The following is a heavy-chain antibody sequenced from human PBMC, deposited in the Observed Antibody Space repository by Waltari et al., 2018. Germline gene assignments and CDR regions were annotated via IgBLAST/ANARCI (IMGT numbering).Heavy chain of an antibody. Sequence: EVQLVESGGGLVQRGGSLRLSFAAAGFTLRGQSVTWVRQAPGKGLEWVSYITRSSSTIYYADSVKGRFTVSRENAKNSLYLQMNSLRDEDTAVYYCARSGVAAAGDDYWGQGTLVTVSS. V-gene: IGHV3-48*02. D-gene: IGHD6-13*01. J-gene: IGHJ4*02. CDR3: ARSGVAAAGDDY. CDR1: GFTLRGQS. CDR2: ITRSSSTI.